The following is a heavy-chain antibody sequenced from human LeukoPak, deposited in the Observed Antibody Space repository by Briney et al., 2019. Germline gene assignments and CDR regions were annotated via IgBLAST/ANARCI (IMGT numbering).Heavy chain of an antibody. D-gene: IGHD3-10*01. CDR1: EFLFSNYW. V-gene: IGHV3-74*01. J-gene: IGHJ6*02. CDR3: ARETQQYYSVGAMDV. Sequence: GGSLRLSCAASEFLFSNYWMHWVRQAPGEGPVWVARIDSDGSPTTYADSVEGRFTISRDNAKNTLYLQMNSLRAEDTAVYYCARETQQYYSVGAMDVWGQGTTVTVSS. CDR2: IDSDGSPT.